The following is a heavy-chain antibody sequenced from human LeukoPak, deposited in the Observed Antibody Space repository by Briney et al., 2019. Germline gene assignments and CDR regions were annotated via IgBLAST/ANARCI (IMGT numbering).Heavy chain of an antibody. Sequence: PGRSLRLSCAASGFTFSSYAMHWVRQAPGKGLEWVAVISYDGSNKYYADSVKGRFTISRDNSKNTLYLQMNSLRAEDTAVYYCARDNVLLWFGIAPGATSYFDYWGQGTLVTVSS. V-gene: IGHV3-30-3*01. CDR3: ARDNVLLWFGIAPGATSYFDY. CDR1: GFTFSSYA. D-gene: IGHD3-10*01. J-gene: IGHJ4*02. CDR2: ISYDGSNK.